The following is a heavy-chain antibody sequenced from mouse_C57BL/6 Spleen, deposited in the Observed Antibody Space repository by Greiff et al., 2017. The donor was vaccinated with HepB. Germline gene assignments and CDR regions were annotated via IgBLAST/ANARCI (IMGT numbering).Heavy chain of an antibody. CDR3: ARYEGRGYPYAMDY. Sequence: EVMLVESGGGLVQPGGSLSLSCAASGFTFTDYYMSWVRQPPGKALEWLGFIRNKANGYTTEYSASVKGRFTISRDNSQSILYLQMNALRAEDSATDYCARYEGRGYPYAMDYWGQGTSVTVSS. D-gene: IGHD2-2*01. J-gene: IGHJ4*01. CDR1: GFTFTDYY. V-gene: IGHV7-3*01. CDR2: IRNKANGYTT.